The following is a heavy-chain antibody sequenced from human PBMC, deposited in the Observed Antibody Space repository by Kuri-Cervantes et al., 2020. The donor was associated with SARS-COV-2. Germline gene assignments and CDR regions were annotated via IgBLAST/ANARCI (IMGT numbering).Heavy chain of an antibody. CDR2: ISAYNGNT. V-gene: IGHV1-18*01. J-gene: IGHJ3*01. Sequence: ASVKVSCKASGYTFTSYGISWVRQAPGQGLEWMGWISAYNGNTNYAQKLQGRVTMTTDTSTSTAYMELRSLRSDDTAVYYCASPIHLITGDAFDVWGQGAMVTVSS. D-gene: IGHD1-14*01. CDR1: GYTFTSYG. CDR3: ASPIHLITGDAFDV.